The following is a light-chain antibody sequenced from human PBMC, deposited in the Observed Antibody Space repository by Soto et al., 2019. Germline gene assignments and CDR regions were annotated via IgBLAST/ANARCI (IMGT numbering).Light chain of an antibody. Sequence: QSALTQPASLSGSPGQSITISCTGTSSDIGAYDYVSWFQQHPGKAPKLMISEVNNRPSGVSNRFSGSKSGNTAYLTISGLQVEDEAEYYCCSYARSNFVVFGGGTKLTVL. V-gene: IGLV2-14*01. CDR3: CSYARSNFVV. CDR2: EVN. J-gene: IGLJ2*01. CDR1: SSDIGAYDY.